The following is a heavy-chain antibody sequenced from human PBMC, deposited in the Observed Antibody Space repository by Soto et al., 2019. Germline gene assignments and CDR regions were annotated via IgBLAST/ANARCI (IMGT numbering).Heavy chain of an antibody. CDR2: VLTNGGA. CDR3: ARDFTTNYYNYGLDV. J-gene: IGHJ6*02. V-gene: IGHV4-4*07. Sequence: QVQLQESGPGLVKPSETLSLICTVSGASGNNYYWSWIRQPAGGGLEWIGRVLTNGGANYNPSLKSRVSMSVDTSKNQFSLNLRSVTAADTAIYFCARDFTTNYYNYGLDVWGQGTTVTV. CDR1: GASGNNYY.